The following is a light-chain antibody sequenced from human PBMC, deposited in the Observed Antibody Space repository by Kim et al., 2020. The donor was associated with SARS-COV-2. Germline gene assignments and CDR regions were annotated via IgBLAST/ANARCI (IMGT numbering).Light chain of an antibody. V-gene: IGLV2-11*01. CDR1: SSDIGGYNF. CDR2: DVT. J-gene: IGLJ2*01. Sequence: QSALTQPRSVSGSPGQSVTISCTGTSSDIGGYNFVSWYLQHPGKVPKLMIYDVTKRPSGVPDRFSGSKSANTASLTISGLQAEDEADYYCCSYAGNYNLIFGGGTQLTVL. CDR3: CSYAGNYNLI.